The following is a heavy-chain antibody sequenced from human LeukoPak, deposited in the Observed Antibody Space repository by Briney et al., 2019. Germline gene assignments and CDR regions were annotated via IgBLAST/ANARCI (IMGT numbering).Heavy chain of an antibody. Sequence: GGSLRLSCAASGLTVSSNYMSWVRQAPGKGLEWVSLIYSGGSTYYVDSVKGRFTISRDNSKNTLYLQMNSLRAEDTAVYYCASRDKGYYYGMDVWGQGTTVTVSS. D-gene: IGHD5-24*01. CDR1: GLTVSSNY. J-gene: IGHJ6*02. V-gene: IGHV3-66*01. CDR3: ASRDKGYYYGMDV. CDR2: IYSGGST.